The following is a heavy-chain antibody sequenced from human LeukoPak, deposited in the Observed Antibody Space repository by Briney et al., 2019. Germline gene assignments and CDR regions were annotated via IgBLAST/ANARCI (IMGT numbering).Heavy chain of an antibody. D-gene: IGHD1-26*01. CDR2: IKQDGSEK. J-gene: IGHJ5*02. CDR3: AKDGWEGPLP. V-gene: IGHV3-7*01. Sequence: GGSLRLSCAASGFTFSNYWMGWVRQAPGKGLEWVANIKQDGSEKRYVDPVKGRFTISRDNSKNTLYLQMNSLRAEDTAVYYCAKDGWEGPLPWGQGTLVTVSS. CDR1: GFTFSNYW.